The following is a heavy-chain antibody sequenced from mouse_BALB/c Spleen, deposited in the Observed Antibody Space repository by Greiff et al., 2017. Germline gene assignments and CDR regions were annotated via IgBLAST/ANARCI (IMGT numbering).Heavy chain of an antibody. Sequence: EVQLVESGGDLVKPGGSLKLSCAASGFTFSSYGMSWVRQTPDKRLEWVATISSGGSYTYYPDSVKGRFTISRDNAKNTLYLQMSSLKSEDTAMYYCAREDYCGSSYGFAYWGQGTLVTVSA. CDR3: AREDYCGSSYGFAY. J-gene: IGHJ3*01. CDR2: ISSGGSYT. CDR1: GFTFSSYG. V-gene: IGHV5-6*01. D-gene: IGHD1-1*01.